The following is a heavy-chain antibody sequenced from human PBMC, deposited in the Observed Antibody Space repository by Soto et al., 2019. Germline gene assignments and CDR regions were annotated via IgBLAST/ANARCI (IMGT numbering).Heavy chain of an antibody. V-gene: IGHV4-59*08. CDR1: SGPSRSHN. CDR3: VRQGIGDLHGLVDV. D-gene: IGHD3-10*01. Sequence: QVQLQQSGPGLVKPSETLSLTCTVSSGPSRSHNWGWIRQPPGRGLEWIGYVYYTGSTSYNPSLKSRVTISADTSTNHISLTLSSVTAADTAVHYCVRQGIGDLHGLVDVWGQGTTVSVSS. CDR2: VYYTGST. J-gene: IGHJ6*02.